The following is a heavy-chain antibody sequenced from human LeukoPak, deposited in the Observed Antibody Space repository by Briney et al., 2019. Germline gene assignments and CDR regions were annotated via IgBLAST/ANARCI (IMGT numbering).Heavy chain of an antibody. Sequence: GGSLRLSCAASGFTLSTYSINWVRQAPGKGLEWVSYISSSSSTIYYADSVKGRFAISRDNAKNSLYLQMNSLRAEDTAVYYCARDVAVAFDYWGQGTLVTVSS. D-gene: IGHD6-19*01. V-gene: IGHV3-48*04. CDR1: GFTLSTYS. J-gene: IGHJ4*02. CDR2: ISSSSSTI. CDR3: ARDVAVAFDY.